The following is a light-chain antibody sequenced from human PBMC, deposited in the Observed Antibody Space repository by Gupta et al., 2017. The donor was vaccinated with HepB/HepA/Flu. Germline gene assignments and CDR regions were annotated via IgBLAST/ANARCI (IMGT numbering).Light chain of an antibody. J-gene: IGLJ3*02. CDR3: QSYDSTLSGWV. CDR2: GNN. Sequence: QSVLTQPPSVSGAPGQRVTISCTGSSSNIGAGDDVHWYQHLPGAAPKLLIYGNNNRPSGVPDRFSGSKSGTSAYLAITGLQAEDDADYYCQSYDSTLSGWVFGGGTKLTVL. CDR1: SSNIGAGDD. V-gene: IGLV1-40*01.